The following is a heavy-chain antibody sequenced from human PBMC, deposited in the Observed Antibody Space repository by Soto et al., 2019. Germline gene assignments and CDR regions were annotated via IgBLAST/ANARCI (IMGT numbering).Heavy chain of an antibody. D-gene: IGHD2-15*01. V-gene: IGHV4-59*01. CDR2: IYYSGST. CDR3: AGTFSFSSRRRHTRYRPGLGIPANRSSDL. J-gene: IGHJ2*01. Sequence: PGKGLEWIGYIYYSGSTNYNPSLKSRVTISVDTSKNQFSLKLSSVTAADTAVYYCAGTFSFSSRRRHTRYRPGLGIPANRSSDL.